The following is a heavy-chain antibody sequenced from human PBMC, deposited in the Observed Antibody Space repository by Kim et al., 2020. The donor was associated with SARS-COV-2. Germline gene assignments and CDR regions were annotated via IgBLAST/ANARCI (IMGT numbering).Heavy chain of an antibody. V-gene: IGHV3-9*01. CDR3: AKSHGVLRYFDCLLYEGGYFDY. Sequence: GGSLRLSCAASGFTFDDYAMHWVRQAPGKGLEWVSGISWNSGSIGYADSVKGRFTISRDNAKNSLYLQMNSLRAEDTALYYCAKSHGVLRYFDCLLYEGGYFDYWGQGTLVTVSS. CDR1: GFTFDDYA. J-gene: IGHJ4*02. CDR2: ISWNSGSI. D-gene: IGHD3-9*01.